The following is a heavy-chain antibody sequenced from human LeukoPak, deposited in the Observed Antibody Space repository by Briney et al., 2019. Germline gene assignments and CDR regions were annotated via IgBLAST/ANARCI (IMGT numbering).Heavy chain of an antibody. CDR2: IYYSGST. CDR1: GGSIGSGNYY. J-gene: IGHJ4*02. Sequence: SETLSLTCTVSGGSIGSGNYYWAWVRQPPGKGLEWIGSIYYSGSTYYSSSLKSRVTISKDTSKSRFSLKLSSVTAADTAVYYCARHPRNPDFDYWGQGTLVTVSS. CDR3: ARHPRNPDFDY. D-gene: IGHD1-14*01. V-gene: IGHV4-39*01.